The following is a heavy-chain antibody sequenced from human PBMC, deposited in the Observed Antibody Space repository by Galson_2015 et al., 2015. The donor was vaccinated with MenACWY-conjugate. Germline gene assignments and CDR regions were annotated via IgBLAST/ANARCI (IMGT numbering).Heavy chain of an antibody. V-gene: IGHV4-4*02. Sequence: LSLTCAVSGGSISINYWWTWVRQPPGKGLEWIGEIYHSGSTNYNPPLKSRLTVSVDKAKNQFSLKLSSVTAADTAVYYCARGNYYVSGTYYKSANFDYWGQGSLVTVSS. J-gene: IGHJ4*02. CDR1: GGSISINYW. CDR3: ARGNYYVSGTYYKSANFDY. CDR2: IYHSGST. D-gene: IGHD3-10*01.